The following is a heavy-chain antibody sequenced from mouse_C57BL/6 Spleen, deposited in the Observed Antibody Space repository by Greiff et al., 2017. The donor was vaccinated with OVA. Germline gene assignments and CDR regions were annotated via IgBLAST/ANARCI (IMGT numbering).Heavy chain of an antibody. CDR2: ISSGSSTI. CDR3: ARGGYSNYGGAMDY. V-gene: IGHV5-17*01. D-gene: IGHD2-5*01. Sequence: EVKVEESGGGLVKPGGSLKLSCAASGFTFSDYGMHWVRQAPEKGLEWVAYISSGSSTIYYADTVKGRFTISRDNAKNTLFLQMTSLRSEDTAMYYCARGGYSNYGGAMDYWGQGTSVTVSS. CDR1: GFTFSDYG. J-gene: IGHJ4*01.